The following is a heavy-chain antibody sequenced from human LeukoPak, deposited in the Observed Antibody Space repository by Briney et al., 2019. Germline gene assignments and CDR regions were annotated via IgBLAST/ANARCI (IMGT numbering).Heavy chain of an antibody. CDR3: SGGGLVRGTLHWFDP. V-gene: IGHV6-1*01. CDR2: IYYRSKWYS. J-gene: IGHJ5*02. CDR1: GDSVSGGSAG. Sequence: SQTLSLTCAISGDSVSGGSAGWNWIRQSPPRCLEWLGRIYYRSKWYSDYAISLKGRITINPDTSRNQFSLQLNSVTHYDTAVYYCSGGGLVRGTLHWFDPWGQGTLVTVSS. D-gene: IGHD3-10*01.